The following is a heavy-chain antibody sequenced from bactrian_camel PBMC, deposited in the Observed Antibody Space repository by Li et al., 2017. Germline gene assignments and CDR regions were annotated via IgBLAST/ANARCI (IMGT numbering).Heavy chain of an antibody. CDR3: AVHGSVVSVRCD. Sequence: GGGSVQAGESLRLSCTASERIVTNCIMGWYRQVPGKERELVSTIGAYGTTTYADSVKGRFIISRDNAKTAMYLQMNSLKPEDTAVYHCAVHGSVVSVRCDWTQGTQVTVS. D-gene: IGHD2*01. J-gene: IGHJ4*01. CDR2: IGAYGTT. CDR1: ERIVTNCI. V-gene: IGHV3S53*01.